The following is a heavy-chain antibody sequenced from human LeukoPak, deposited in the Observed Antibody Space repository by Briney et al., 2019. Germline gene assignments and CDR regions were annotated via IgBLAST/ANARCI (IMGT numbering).Heavy chain of an antibody. V-gene: IGHV3-7*01. Sequence: QPGGSLRLSCTVSGFTVSINSMSWVRQAPGKGLEWVANIKQDGSEKYYVDSVKGRFTISRDNAKNSLYLQMNSLRAEDTAVYYCARVTRSWYVSKDAFDIWGQGTMVTVSS. CDR1: GFTVSINS. D-gene: IGHD6-13*01. J-gene: IGHJ3*02. CDR2: IKQDGSEK. CDR3: ARVTRSWYVSKDAFDI.